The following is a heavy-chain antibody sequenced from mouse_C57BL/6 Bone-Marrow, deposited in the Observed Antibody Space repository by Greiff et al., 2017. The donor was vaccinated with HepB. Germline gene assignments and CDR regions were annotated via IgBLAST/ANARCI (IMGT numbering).Heavy chain of an antibody. CDR2: IDPANGNT. J-gene: IGHJ2*01. CDR3: ARKSNYGENYFDY. CDR1: GFNIKNTY. Sequence: VQLQQSVAELVRPGASVKLSCTASGFNIKNTYMHWVKQRPEQGLEWIGRIDPANGNTKYAPKFQGKATITADTSSNTAYLQLSSLTSEDTAIDYGARKSNYGENYFDYWGQGTTLTVSS. V-gene: IGHV14-3*01. D-gene: IGHD2-5*01.